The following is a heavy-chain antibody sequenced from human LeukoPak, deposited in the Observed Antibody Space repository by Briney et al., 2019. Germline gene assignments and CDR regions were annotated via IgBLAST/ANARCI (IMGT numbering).Heavy chain of an antibody. D-gene: IGHD6-6*01. Sequence: GGSLGLSCAVSGVTFSTYGMHWGRQTPGKGLEWGAFIHYEGSQKYYADSVKGRFTISRDNSKRTLSPQMNGLRAEDTAVYYCGKDWMGYSSSSSLQYWGQGTLVAVSS. CDR3: GKDWMGYSSSSSLQY. V-gene: IGHV3-30*02. J-gene: IGHJ4*02. CDR2: IHYEGSQK. CDR1: GVTFSTYG.